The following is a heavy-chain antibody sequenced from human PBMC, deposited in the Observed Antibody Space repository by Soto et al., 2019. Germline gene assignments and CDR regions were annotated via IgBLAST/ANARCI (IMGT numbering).Heavy chain of an antibody. V-gene: IGHV1-69*01. Sequence: QVQLVQSGAEVKKPGSSVKVSCKASGGTFSSYAISWVRQAPGQGLEWMGGIIPISGTANYAQKFQGRVTITADESTSTAYMELSSLRSEDTAVYYCARQMEDIAARRLRYYYGMDVWGQGTTVTVSS. CDR1: GGTFSSYA. CDR3: ARQMEDIAARRLRYYYGMDV. J-gene: IGHJ6*02. CDR2: IIPISGTA. D-gene: IGHD6-6*01.